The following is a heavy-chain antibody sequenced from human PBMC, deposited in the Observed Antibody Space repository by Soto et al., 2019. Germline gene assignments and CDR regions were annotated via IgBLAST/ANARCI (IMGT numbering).Heavy chain of an antibody. CDR2: ISSSGSNI. CDR3: AREDEPKHQLLNYYYYGMDV. V-gene: IGHV3-48*03. Sequence: EVQLVESGGRLVQPGGSLRLSCAASGFTFSSYKMNWVRQAPGKGLEWVSYISSSGSNIYYADSVKGRFTISRDNAKNSLYLQRNSLRAEDTAVYYSAREDEPKHQLLNYYYYGMDVWGQGTTVTVSS. D-gene: IGHD2-2*01. CDR1: GFTFSSYK. J-gene: IGHJ6*02.